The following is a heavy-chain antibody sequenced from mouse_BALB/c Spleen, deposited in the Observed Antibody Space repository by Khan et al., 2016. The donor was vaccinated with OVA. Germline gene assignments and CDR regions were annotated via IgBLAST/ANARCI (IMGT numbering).Heavy chain of an antibody. Sequence: VQLKESGTVLARPGASVKMSCKASGYSFTSYLIYWVKQRPGQGLEWIGGIYPGNNDTSYNQKFKGKAKLTAGTSASTAYMELSSLTNEDSAVYYGSRGGYSSFAHWGQGTLVTVSA. CDR1: GYSFTSYL. CDR3: SRGGYSSFAH. J-gene: IGHJ3*01. CDR2: IYPGNNDT. D-gene: IGHD1-3*01. V-gene: IGHV1-5*01.